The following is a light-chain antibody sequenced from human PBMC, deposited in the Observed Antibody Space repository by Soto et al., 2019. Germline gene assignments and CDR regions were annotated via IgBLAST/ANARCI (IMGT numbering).Light chain of an antibody. CDR2: KAS. Sequence: DIQITQSPSTLSASVGDRVTITCRASQSIDKWLAWYQQKPGKAPKLLIYKASILQSGVPSRFSGSGSGTEFTLTISSLQPDDVGSYFCQQYNRFSWTFGQGTKVEIK. V-gene: IGKV1-5*03. CDR1: QSIDKW. CDR3: QQYNRFSWT. J-gene: IGKJ1*01.